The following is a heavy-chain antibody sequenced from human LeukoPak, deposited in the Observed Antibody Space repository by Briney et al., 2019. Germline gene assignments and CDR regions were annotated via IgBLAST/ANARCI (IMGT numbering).Heavy chain of an antibody. CDR3: ARDLPHYYYDSSGYYSSSPGD. CDR2: ISSSSSYI. D-gene: IGHD3-22*01. CDR1: GFTFSSYS. J-gene: IGHJ4*02. V-gene: IGHV3-21*01. Sequence: GGSLRLSCAASGFTFSSYSMNWVRQAPGKGLEWVSSISSSSSYIYYADSVKGRFTISRDNAKNSLYLQMNSLRAEDTAVYYCARDLPHYYYDSSGYYSSSPGDWGQGTLVTVSS.